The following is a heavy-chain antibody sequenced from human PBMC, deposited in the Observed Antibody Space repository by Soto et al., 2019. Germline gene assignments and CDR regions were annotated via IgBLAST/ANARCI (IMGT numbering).Heavy chain of an antibody. V-gene: IGHV4-30-4*01. Sequence: SETLSLTCTVSGGSISSGDYYWSWIRQPPGKGLEWIGYIYYSGSTTYNPSLKSRVAMSVDKSKNQFSLNVTSVTAADTAVYYCARVSIAATPTKNWFDTWGQGRLVTVSS. J-gene: IGHJ5*02. CDR2: IYYSGST. CDR1: GGSISSGDYY. D-gene: IGHD6-6*01. CDR3: ARVSIAATPTKNWFDT.